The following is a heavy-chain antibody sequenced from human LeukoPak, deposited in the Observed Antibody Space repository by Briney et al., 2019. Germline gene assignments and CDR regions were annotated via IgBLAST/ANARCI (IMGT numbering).Heavy chain of an antibody. CDR3: ARKTGYSSSWFVFRYFDY. CDR2: ISYDGSNK. V-gene: IGHV3-30*04. D-gene: IGHD6-13*01. Sequence: GGSLRLSCAASGFTFSSYAMHWVRQAPGKGLEWVAVISYDGSNKYYADSVKGRFTISRDNSKNTLYLQMNSLRAEDTAVYYCARKTGYSSSWFVFRYFDYWGQGTLVTVSS. J-gene: IGHJ4*02. CDR1: GFTFSSYA.